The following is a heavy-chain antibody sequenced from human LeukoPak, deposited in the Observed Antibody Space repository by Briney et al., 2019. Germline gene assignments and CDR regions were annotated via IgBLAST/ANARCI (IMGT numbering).Heavy chain of an antibody. V-gene: IGHV4-59*08. CDR1: GASISDYY. Sequence: SETLSLTCTVSGASISDYYWSWIRQPPGKGLEWIGFGHYTGSSNYNPSLKSRVTTSVDTSKGQFSLKLISVTAADTAVYYCARHDNRGYYSLHYWGQGALVTVSS. J-gene: IGHJ4*02. CDR2: GHYTGSS. D-gene: IGHD3-22*01. CDR3: ARHDNRGYYSLHY.